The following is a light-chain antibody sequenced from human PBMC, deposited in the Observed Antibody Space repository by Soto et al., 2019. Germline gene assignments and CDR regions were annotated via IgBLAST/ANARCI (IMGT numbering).Light chain of an antibody. CDR1: QSVSSSY. V-gene: IGKV3-20*01. J-gene: IGKJ4*01. CDR3: QQYGSSPRVT. CDR2: CAS. Sequence: EIVLTQSPGTLSLSPGERATLSCRASQSVSSSYLAWYQQKPGQAPRLLIYCASSRATAIPDRFSGSGSATDFSLTISRLEPEDFAVYYCQQYGSSPRVTFGGGTKVEIK.